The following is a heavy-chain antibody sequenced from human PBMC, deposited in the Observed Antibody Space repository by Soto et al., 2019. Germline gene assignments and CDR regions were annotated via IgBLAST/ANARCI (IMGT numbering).Heavy chain of an antibody. D-gene: IGHD1-26*01. J-gene: IGHJ4*02. CDR3: ARRYGGSFDF. CDR1: GGSIRRYY. CDR2: IYYSGST. V-gene: IGHV4-59*01. Sequence: SETLSLTCTGSGGSIRRYYWSWIRQPPGKGLEWIGYIYYSGSTNYNPSLKSRVTISVDTSKNQFSLKLSSVTAADTAVYYCARRYGGSFDFWGQGTLVTVS.